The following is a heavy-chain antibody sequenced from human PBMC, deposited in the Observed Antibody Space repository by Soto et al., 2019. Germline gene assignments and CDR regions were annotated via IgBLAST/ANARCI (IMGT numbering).Heavy chain of an antibody. Sequence: PSETLSLTCTVSGGSISSSSYYWGWVRQPPGKGLEWIGEIYHSGSTNYNPSLKSRVTISVDKSKNQFSLKLSSVTAADTAVYYFAREKGFGENWFDPWGQGTLVTVSS. CDR1: GGSISSSSYY. J-gene: IGHJ5*02. V-gene: IGHV4-39*07. D-gene: IGHD3-10*01. CDR3: AREKGFGENWFDP. CDR2: IYHSGST.